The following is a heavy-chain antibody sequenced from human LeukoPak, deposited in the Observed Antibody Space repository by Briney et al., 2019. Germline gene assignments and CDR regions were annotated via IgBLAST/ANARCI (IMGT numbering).Heavy chain of an antibody. CDR2: INPSGGST. Sequence: ASVKVSCKASGYTFTSYYMHWVRQAPGQGLEWMGIINPSGGSTSYAQKFQGRVTMTMDTSTSTVYMELSSLRSEDTAVYYCARGASPRVIAAAGTPPDYWGQGTLVTVSS. V-gene: IGHV1-46*01. J-gene: IGHJ4*02. D-gene: IGHD6-13*01. CDR3: ARGASPRVIAAAGTPPDY. CDR1: GYTFTSYY.